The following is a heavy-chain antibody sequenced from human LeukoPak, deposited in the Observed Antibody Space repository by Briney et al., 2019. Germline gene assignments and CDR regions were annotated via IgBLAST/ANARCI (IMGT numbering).Heavy chain of an antibody. J-gene: IGHJ4*02. D-gene: IGHD5-18*01. V-gene: IGHV3-30-3*01. CDR3: ARSGIQLWSYSDY. Sequence: AGRSLRLSCAASGFTFSSYAMHWVRQAPGKGLEWVAVISYDGSDKYYADFVKGRFTISRDNSKDTLYLQMNSLRAEDTAVYYCARSGIQLWSYSDYWGQGTLVTVSS. CDR2: ISYDGSDK. CDR1: GFTFSSYA.